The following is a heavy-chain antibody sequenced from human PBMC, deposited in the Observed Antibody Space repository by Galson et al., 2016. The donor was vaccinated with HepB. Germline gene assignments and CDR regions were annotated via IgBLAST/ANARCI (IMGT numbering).Heavy chain of an antibody. CDR2: VGSSNSHT. Sequence: SLRLSCAASGFAFSDYYMSWIRQAPGKGLEWLSYVGSSNSHTSHAWSVKGRFTISRDNAKNSLYLQMNSLRAEDTAVYYCARDLLLGGPVRDPWGQGTLAIVSS. V-gene: IGHV3-11*06. J-gene: IGHJ5*02. CDR3: ARDLLLGGPVRDP. D-gene: IGHD3-16*01. CDR1: GFAFSDYY.